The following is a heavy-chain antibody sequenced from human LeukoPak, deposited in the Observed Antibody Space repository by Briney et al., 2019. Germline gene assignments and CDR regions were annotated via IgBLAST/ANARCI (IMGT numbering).Heavy chain of an antibody. D-gene: IGHD2-8*01. J-gene: IGHJ5*01. CDR1: GFTFSSYE. Sequence: PGGSLRLSCAASGFTFSSYEMNWVRQAPGKGLEWISYISSSGSTMYADYVKGRFTISRHDAKNALYLQMNTLRDEDTAVYYCARHNGWYDSCGQGTLVTVSS. V-gene: IGHV3-48*03. CDR2: ISSSGSTM. CDR3: ARHNGWYDS.